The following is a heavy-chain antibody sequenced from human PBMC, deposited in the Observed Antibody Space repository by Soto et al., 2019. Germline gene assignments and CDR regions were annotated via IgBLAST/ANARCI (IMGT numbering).Heavy chain of an antibody. Sequence: QVQLVQSGAEMKKPGSSVKVSCQSSGGTFNTYAMNWVRQAPGQGPEWMGDISPMFGAANYAPKFQGRVTITADKSTGTSYMQLSSLTSEETALYFCAREVQVHTPAFVYWGQGTLVTVSS. CDR3: AREVQVHTPAFVY. D-gene: IGHD3-10*01. V-gene: IGHV1-69*06. CDR2: ISPMFGAA. J-gene: IGHJ4*02. CDR1: GGTFNTYA.